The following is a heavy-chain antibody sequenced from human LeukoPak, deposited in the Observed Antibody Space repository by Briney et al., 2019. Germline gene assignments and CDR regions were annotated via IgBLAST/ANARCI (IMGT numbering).Heavy chain of an antibody. J-gene: IGHJ5*02. CDR3: AKALFGAYYYGSGSYDNWFDP. V-gene: IGHV3-23*01. Sequence: GGSLRLSCAASGFTFSSYAMGWVRQAPGKGLEWVSAISGSGGSTYYADSVKGRFTISRDNSKNTLYLQMNSLRAEDTAVYYCAKALFGAYYYGSGSYDNWFDPWGQGTLVTVSS. CDR2: ISGSGGST. CDR1: GFTFSSYA. D-gene: IGHD3-10*01.